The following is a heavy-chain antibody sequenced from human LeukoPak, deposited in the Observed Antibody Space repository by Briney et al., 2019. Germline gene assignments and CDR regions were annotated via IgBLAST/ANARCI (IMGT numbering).Heavy chain of an antibody. J-gene: IGHJ4*02. D-gene: IGHD6-19*01. CDR3: ARVGLAVADNGFDY. Sequence: GGSLRLSCAASGFTFSSYGMHWVRQAPGKGLEWVAVIWYDGSNKYYADSVKGRFTISRDNSKNTLYLQMNSLRAEDTAVYYWARVGLAVADNGFDYWGQGTLVTVSS. V-gene: IGHV3-33*01. CDR1: GFTFSSYG. CDR2: IWYDGSNK.